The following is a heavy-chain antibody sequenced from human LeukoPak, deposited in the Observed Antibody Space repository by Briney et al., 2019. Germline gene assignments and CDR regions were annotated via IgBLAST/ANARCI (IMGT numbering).Heavy chain of an antibody. J-gene: IGHJ4*02. CDR3: ARDVLDTAMELGY. Sequence: AVSLRLYCAASGFTVSCKYMGRVGQAPGKGLEWVSIIYSGGTTYYADSVKGRFTISRDNSKNKLYLKTNSLRAEDTAVYYSARDVLDTAMELGYWGQGTLVTVSS. CDR1: GFTVSCKY. V-gene: IGHV3-66*01. D-gene: IGHD5-18*01. CDR2: IYSGGTT.